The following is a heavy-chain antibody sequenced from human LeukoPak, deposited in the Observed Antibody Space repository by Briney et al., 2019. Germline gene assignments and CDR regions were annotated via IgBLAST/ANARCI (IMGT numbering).Heavy chain of an antibody. V-gene: IGHV3-48*01. CDR1: GFIFGDYD. J-gene: IGHJ4*02. CDR3: AKGERNYYGSGSLFDY. Sequence: GGSLRLSCAASGFIFGDYDMNWVRQVPGKGLEWISYMSSTSTTIFYADSVKGRFTISRDNSKNTLYLQMNSLRAEDTAVYYCAKGERNYYGSGSLFDYWGQGTLVTVSS. CDR2: MSSTSTTI. D-gene: IGHD3-10*01.